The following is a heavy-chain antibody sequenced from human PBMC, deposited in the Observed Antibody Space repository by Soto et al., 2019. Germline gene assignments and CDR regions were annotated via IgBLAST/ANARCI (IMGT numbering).Heavy chain of an antibody. D-gene: IGHD6-13*01. J-gene: IGHJ6*02. CDR3: ARGSTLKQQLVGGNYYYYGMDV. V-gene: IGHV4-34*01. Sequence: PSETLSLTCAVYGGSFSGYYWSWVRQPPGKGLEWTGEINHSGSTNYNPSLKSRVTISVDTSKNQFSLKLSSVTAADTAVYYCARGSTLKQQLVGGNYYYYGMDVWGQGTTVTVSS. CDR2: INHSGST. CDR1: GGSFSGYY.